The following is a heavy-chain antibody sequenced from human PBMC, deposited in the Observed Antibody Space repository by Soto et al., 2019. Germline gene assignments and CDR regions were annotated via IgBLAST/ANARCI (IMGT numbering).Heavy chain of an antibody. J-gene: IGHJ3*02. Sequence: GGSLRLSCAASGFTFSSYAMSWVRQAPGKGLEWVSAISGSGGSTYYADSVKGRFTISRDNSKNTLYLQMNSLRVEDTAVYYCAKITAVSRVLDAFDIWGQGTMVTVSS. CDR2: ISGSGGST. CDR3: AKITAVSRVLDAFDI. D-gene: IGHD3-16*01. CDR1: GFTFSSYA. V-gene: IGHV3-23*01.